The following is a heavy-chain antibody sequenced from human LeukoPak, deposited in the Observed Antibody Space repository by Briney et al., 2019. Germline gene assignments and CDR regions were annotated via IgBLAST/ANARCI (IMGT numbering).Heavy chain of an antibody. J-gene: IGHJ3*02. D-gene: IGHD3-22*01. Sequence: GGSLRLSCAASGFTVNNKYMTWVRQAPGKGLEWVSLIYNDGRTYYADSVKGRCTISRDNLKNVLYLQMNSLKVEDTALYYCARGLFLSGYLDAFDIWGQGTVVTVSS. CDR3: ARGLFLSGYLDAFDI. V-gene: IGHV3-53*01. CDR1: GFTVNNKY. CDR2: IYNDGRT.